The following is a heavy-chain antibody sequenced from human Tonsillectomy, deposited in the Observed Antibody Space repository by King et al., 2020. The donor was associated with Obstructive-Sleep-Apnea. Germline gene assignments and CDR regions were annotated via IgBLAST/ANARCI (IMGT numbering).Heavy chain of an antibody. CDR3: AKEELLWFGESAEYFQH. J-gene: IGHJ1*01. Sequence: VQLVESGGGLVQPGGSLRLSCAASGFTFSSYAMSWVRQAPGKGLEWVSAISGSGGSPYYADSVKGRFTISRDNSKNTLYLQMNSLRAEDTAVYYCAKEELLWFGESAEYFQHWGQGTLVTVSS. CDR1: GFTFSSYA. CDR2: ISGSGGSP. V-gene: IGHV3-23*04. D-gene: IGHD3-10*01.